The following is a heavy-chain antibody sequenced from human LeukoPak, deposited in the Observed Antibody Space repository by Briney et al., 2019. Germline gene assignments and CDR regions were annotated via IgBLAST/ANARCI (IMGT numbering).Heavy chain of an antibody. V-gene: IGHV4-34*01. D-gene: IGHD6-13*01. CDR1: GVSISSYY. Sequence: SETLSLTCTVSGVSISSYYWSWIRQPPGTGLEWIGEINHSGSTNYNPSLKSRVTISVDTSKNQFSLKLSSVTAADTAVYYCARWAAAAGTVEDYWGQGTLVTVSS. J-gene: IGHJ4*02. CDR3: ARWAAAAGTVEDY. CDR2: INHSGST.